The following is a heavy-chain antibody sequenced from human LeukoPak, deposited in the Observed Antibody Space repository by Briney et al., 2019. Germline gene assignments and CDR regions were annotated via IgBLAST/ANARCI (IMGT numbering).Heavy chain of an antibody. D-gene: IGHD2-21*01. CDR2: IYWDDDK. CDR3: AHKRGGGVVPDY. V-gene: IGHV2-5*02. CDR1: GLSLSTSGVG. Sequence: ESGPTLVKPTQTLTLTCTFSGLSLSTSGVGVGWIRQPPGKALEWLALIYWDDDKRYSPSLKSRLTVTKDTSKNQVVLTMTNMDPVDTATYYCAHKRGGGVVPDYWGQGTLVTVSS. J-gene: IGHJ4*02.